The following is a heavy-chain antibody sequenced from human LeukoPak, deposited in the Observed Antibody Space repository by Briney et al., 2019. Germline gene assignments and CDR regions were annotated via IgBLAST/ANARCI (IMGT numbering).Heavy chain of an antibody. V-gene: IGHV3-48*03. J-gene: IGHJ4*02. CDR1: GFTFSNYE. D-gene: IGHD2-15*01. CDR2: ISSSGSTT. Sequence: GGSLRLSCAASGFTFSNYEMNCVRQAPGKGLEWVSYISSSGSTTYYADSVKGRFTISRDNAKNSLYLQMNSLRAEDTAVCYCARGYCSGGSCYFDYWGQGTLVTVSS. CDR3: ARGYCSGGSCYFDY.